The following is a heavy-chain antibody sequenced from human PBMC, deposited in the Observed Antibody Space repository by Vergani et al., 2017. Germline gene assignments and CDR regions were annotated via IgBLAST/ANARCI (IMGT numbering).Heavy chain of an antibody. J-gene: IGHJ5*02. CDR1: GGSISSSSYY. V-gene: IGHV4-39*07. CDR3: AXDYDILTGYYRSRWFDP. Sequence: QLQLQESGPGLVKPSETLSLTCTVSGGSISSSSYYWGWIRQPPGKGLEWIGSIYYSGSTYYNPSLKSRVTISVDTSKNQFSLKLSSVTAADTAVYYCAXDYDILTGYYRSRWFDPWGQGTLVTVSS. CDR2: IYYSGST. D-gene: IGHD3-9*01.